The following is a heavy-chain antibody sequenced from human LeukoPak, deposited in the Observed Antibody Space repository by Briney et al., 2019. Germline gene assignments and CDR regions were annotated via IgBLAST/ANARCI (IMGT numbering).Heavy chain of an antibody. CDR2: ISGSSSDI. CDR3: ARRGYHDYSGFDY. CDR1: GFTVSSYY. V-gene: IGHV3-21*01. Sequence: GGSLRLSCAASGFTVSSYYMNWVRQAPGKGLEWVSSISGSSSDIYYADSVKGRFTISRDNSKNSLYLQMKSLRAEDTALYYCARRGYHDYSGFDYWGQGTLVTVSS. D-gene: IGHD1-26*01. J-gene: IGHJ4*02.